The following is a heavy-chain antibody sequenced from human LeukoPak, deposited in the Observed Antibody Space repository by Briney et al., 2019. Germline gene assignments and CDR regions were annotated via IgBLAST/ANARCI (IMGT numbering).Heavy chain of an antibody. CDR3: AREDVVLVDAVRYYYYGMDV. CDR1: GYNFISYY. D-gene: IGHD2-8*01. J-gene: IGHJ6*02. V-gene: IGHV1-46*01. CDR2: INPRGGST. Sequence: ASVKVSCKASGYNFISYYMHWVRQAPGQGLEWMGIINPRGGSTSYAQKFQDRVTMTRDTSTSTAYMELSSLKSEDTAVYYCAREDVVLVDAVRYYYYGMDVWGQGTTVTVSS.